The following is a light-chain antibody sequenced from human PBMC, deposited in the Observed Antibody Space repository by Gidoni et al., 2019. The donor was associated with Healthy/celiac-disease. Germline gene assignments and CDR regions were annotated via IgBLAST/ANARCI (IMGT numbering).Light chain of an antibody. J-gene: IGLJ2*01. V-gene: IGLV2-11*01. CDR1: SSDVGGYNY. CDR2: DVS. CDR3: CSYAGSYTLGV. Sequence: QSALTQPRSVSGSPGQTVTISCTGTSSDVGGYNYVSWYQQHPGKAPTLMIYDVSKRPSGVPDRFSGSKSGNTASLTISGLQAEDEADYYCCSYAGSYTLGVFGGGTKLTVL.